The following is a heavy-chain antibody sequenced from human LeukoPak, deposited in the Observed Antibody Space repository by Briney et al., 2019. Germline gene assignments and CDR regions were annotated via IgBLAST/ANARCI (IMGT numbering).Heavy chain of an antibody. V-gene: IGHV4-61*01. Sequence: PSETLSLTCTVSGGSVSSGSYYWSWIRQPPGKGLEWIGYIYYSGSTNYNPSLKSRVTISVDTSKNQFSLKLSSVTAADTAVYYCASQAVLRYFDWLWPSDGMDVWGQGTTVTVSS. D-gene: IGHD3-9*01. CDR2: IYYSGST. CDR3: ASQAVLRYFDWLWPSDGMDV. J-gene: IGHJ6*02. CDR1: GGSVSSGSYY.